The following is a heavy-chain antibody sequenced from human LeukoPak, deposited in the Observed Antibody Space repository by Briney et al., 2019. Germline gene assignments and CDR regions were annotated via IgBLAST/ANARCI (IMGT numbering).Heavy chain of an antibody. CDR2: IYYSGST. D-gene: IGHD2-21*02. CDR3: ARANIVVVTAMVFDY. CDR1: GGSISSRSYY. V-gene: IGHV4-39*07. Sequence: SETLSLTCTVSGGSISSRSYYWGWIRQPPGKGLEWIGSIYYSGSTYYNPSLKSRVTISVDTSKNQFSLKLSSVTAADTAVYYCARANIVVVTAMVFDYWGQGTLVTVSS. J-gene: IGHJ4*02.